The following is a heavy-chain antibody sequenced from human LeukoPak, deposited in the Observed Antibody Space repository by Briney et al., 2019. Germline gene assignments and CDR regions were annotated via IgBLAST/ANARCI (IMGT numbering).Heavy chain of an antibody. CDR2: ISSGRTTI. V-gene: IGHV3-48*03. CDR1: GFIFSSYE. CDR3: ARVTSGYSSDY. D-gene: IGHD5-18*01. Sequence: GGSLRLPCATSGFIFSSYEMNWVRQAPGKGLEWVSYISSGRTTIYYADSVKGRFTISRDNANNSLHLQMNSLRAEDTAVYYCARVTSGYSSDYWGQGTLVTVAS. J-gene: IGHJ4*02.